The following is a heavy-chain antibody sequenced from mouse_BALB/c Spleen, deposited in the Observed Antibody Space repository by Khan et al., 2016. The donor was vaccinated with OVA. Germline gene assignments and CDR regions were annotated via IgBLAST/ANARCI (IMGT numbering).Heavy chain of an antibody. CDR3: AGGRAY. J-gene: IGHJ3*01. V-gene: IGHV3-2*02. CDR2: ITYSGST. Sequence: EVQLVESGPGLAKPSQSLSLTCTVSGYSITSDYAWNWIRQPPGNKLEWMGFITYSGSTSYTPYFKSRISFTRDTSTNPSFLQLKSVSTEDTATYYCAGGRAYWGQGTLVTVSA. D-gene: IGHD3-3*01. CDR1: GYSITSDYA.